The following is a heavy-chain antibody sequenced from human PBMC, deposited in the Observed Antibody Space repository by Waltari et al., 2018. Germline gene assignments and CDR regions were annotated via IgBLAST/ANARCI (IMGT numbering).Heavy chain of an antibody. V-gene: IGHV3-49*03. CDR3: TRDLSQGIAAAAAYWYFDL. CDR2: IRSKAYGGTT. Sequence: EVQLVESGGGLVQPGRSLRLSCTASGFTFGDYAMSWFRQAPGKGLEWVGFIRSKAYGGTTEYAASVKGRFTISRDDSKSIAYLQMNSLKTEDTAVYYCTRDLSQGIAAAAAYWYFDLWGRGTLVTVSS. D-gene: IGHD6-13*01. CDR1: GFTFGDYA. J-gene: IGHJ2*01.